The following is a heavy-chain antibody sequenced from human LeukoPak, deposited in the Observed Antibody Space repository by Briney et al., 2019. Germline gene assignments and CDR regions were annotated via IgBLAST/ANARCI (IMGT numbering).Heavy chain of an antibody. D-gene: IGHD3-16*01. Sequence: SETLSLTCTVSGGSISSGGYYWSWIRQHPGKGLEWIGYIYYSGSTYYNPSLKSRVTISVDTSKNQLSLKLSSVTAADTAVYYCAREGSMITFERGYFDYWGQGTLVTVSS. CDR2: IYYSGST. J-gene: IGHJ4*02. CDR3: AREGSMITFERGYFDY. CDR1: GGSISSGGYY. V-gene: IGHV4-31*03.